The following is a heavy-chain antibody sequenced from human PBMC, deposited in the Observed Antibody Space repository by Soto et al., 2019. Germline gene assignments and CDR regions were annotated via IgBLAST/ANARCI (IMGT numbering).Heavy chain of an antibody. CDR1: GFSLSTSGVG. V-gene: IGHV2-5*01. J-gene: IGHJ1*01. CDR2: IYWNDDK. D-gene: IGHD6-19*01. Sequence: GSGPTLVNPTQTLTLTCTFSGFSLSTSGVGVGWIRQPPGKALEWLALIYWNDDKRYSPSLKSRLTITKDTSKNQVVLTMTNMDPVDTATYYCAHTYSSGWYPPEYFQHWGQGTLVTVSS. CDR3: AHTYSSGWYPPEYFQH.